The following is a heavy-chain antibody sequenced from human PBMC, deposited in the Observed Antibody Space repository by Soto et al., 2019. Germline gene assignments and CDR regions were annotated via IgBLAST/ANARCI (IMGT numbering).Heavy chain of an antibody. CDR3: ARREIQGPIDY. V-gene: IGHV4-28*01. Sequence: QVQLQESGPGLVKPSDTLSLTCAVYGYSISSSNWWGWIRQPPGKGLEWIGYIYYSGTTYYNPSLKSRVTMSVDTSKNQFSLKLTSVTDVDTAVYYCARREIQGPIDYWGQGTLVTVSS. D-gene: IGHD1-26*01. CDR2: IYYSGTT. CDR1: GYSISSSNW. J-gene: IGHJ4*02.